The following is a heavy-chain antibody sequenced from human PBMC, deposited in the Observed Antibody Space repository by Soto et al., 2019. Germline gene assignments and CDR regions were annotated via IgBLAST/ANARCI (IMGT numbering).Heavy chain of an antibody. Sequence: EVQLLESGGGLVQPGGSLRLSCAASGFTFSSYAMSWVRQAPGKGLEWVSAISGSGGSTYYADSVKGRFTISRDNSKNTLYLQMNGLRAEDTAVYYCAKDWLAVRGEPPTDWGQGTLVTVSS. D-gene: IGHD3-10*01. V-gene: IGHV3-23*01. CDR1: GFTFSSYA. J-gene: IGHJ4*02. CDR3: AKDWLAVRGEPPTD. CDR2: ISGSGGST.